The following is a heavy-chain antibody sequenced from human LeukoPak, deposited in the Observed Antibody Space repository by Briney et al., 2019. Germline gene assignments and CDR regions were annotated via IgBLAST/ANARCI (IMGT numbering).Heavy chain of an antibody. D-gene: IGHD3-16*01. CDR1: GGSVTSGTHH. Sequence: SETLSLTCSVSGGSVTSGTHHWGWIRQPPGKGLEWIGSVYFDGGTHYNPSLQSRVTVSVDTSKNQFSLRLSSVTAADTALYYCARDHYYDGRGRFDPWGQGTLVTVSS. J-gene: IGHJ5*02. CDR3: ARDHYYDGRGRFDP. CDR2: VYFDGGT. V-gene: IGHV4-39*07.